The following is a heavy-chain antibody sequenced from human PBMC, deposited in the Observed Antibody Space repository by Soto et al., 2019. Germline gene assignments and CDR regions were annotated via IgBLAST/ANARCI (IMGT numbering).Heavy chain of an antibody. CDR1: GGSISSYY. V-gene: IGHV4-59*01. D-gene: IGHD3-22*01. J-gene: IGHJ3*02. CDR2: IYYSGST. Sequence: KPSETLSLTCTVSGGSISSYYWSWIRQPPGKGLEWIGYIYYSGSTNYNPSLKSRVTISVDTSKNQFSLKLSSVTAADTAVYYCARDYYDSSGYYFLHDAFDIWGQGTMVTVSS. CDR3: ARDYYDSSGYYFLHDAFDI.